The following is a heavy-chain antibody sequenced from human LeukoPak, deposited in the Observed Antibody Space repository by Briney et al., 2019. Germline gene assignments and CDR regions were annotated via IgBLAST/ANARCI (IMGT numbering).Heavy chain of an antibody. Sequence: GGSLRLSCAASGFTFSSYSMNWVRQASGRGLEWVSFILSSSSYIYYADSVKGRFTISRDNAKNSLYLQMNSLRAEDTAVYYCARALGFGAYDYWGQGTLVTVSS. V-gene: IGHV3-21*01. CDR1: GFTFSSYS. D-gene: IGHD3-10*01. CDR3: ARALGFGAYDY. J-gene: IGHJ4*02. CDR2: ILSSSSYI.